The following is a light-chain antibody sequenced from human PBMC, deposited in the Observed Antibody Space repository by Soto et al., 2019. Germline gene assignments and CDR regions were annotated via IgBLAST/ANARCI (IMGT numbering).Light chain of an antibody. V-gene: IGKV3-15*01. CDR3: QQYNNWPIT. CDR2: GAS. J-gene: IGKJ5*01. Sequence: EIVMTQSPGTLSVSPGERATLSCRASQSVSSTLAWYQQKPGQAPRLLIYGASTRATGIPARFSGSGSGTDFTLTISSLQSEDFAVYYCQQYNNWPITFGQGTRLEIK. CDR1: QSVSST.